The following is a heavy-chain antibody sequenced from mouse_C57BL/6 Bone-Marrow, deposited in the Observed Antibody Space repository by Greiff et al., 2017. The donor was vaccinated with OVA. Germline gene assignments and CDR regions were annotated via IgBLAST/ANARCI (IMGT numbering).Heavy chain of an antibody. V-gene: IGHV14-2*01. CDR1: GFNIKDYY. CDR3: ASHYYGSSSWFAY. Sequence: VQLKESGAELVKPGASVKLSCTASGFNIKDYYMHWVKQRTEQGLEWIGRIDPEDGEPKYAPKFQGKATITADTSSNTAYLQLSSLTSEDTAVYYCASHYYGSSSWFAYGGQGTLVTVSA. CDR2: IDPEDGEP. J-gene: IGHJ3*01. D-gene: IGHD1-1*01.